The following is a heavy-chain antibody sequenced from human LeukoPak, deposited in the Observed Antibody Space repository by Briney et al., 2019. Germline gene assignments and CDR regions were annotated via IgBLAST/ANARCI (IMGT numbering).Heavy chain of an antibody. CDR1: GFTFSSYS. D-gene: IGHD4-17*01. CDR2: ISYDGSNK. J-gene: IGHJ4*02. V-gene: IGHV3-30*03. Sequence: GGSLRLSCAASGFTFSSYSMNWVRQAPGKGLEWVAVISYDGSNKYYADSVKGRFTISRDNSKNTLYLQMNSLRAEDTAVYYCARSYGDYVPDDYWGQGTLVTVSS. CDR3: ARSYGDYVPDDY.